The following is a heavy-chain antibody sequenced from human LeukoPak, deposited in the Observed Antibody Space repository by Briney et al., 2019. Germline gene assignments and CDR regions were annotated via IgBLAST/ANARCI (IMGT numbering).Heavy chain of an antibody. V-gene: IGHV3-21*01. J-gene: IGHJ4*02. CDR2: ISSSSSYI. CDR3: ARLQPLYGDYALDY. CDR1: GFTFGSYS. Sequence: PGGSLRLSCAASGFTFGSYSMNWVRQAPGKGLEWVSSISSSSSYIYYADSVKGRFTISRDNAKNSLYLQMNSLRAEDTAVYYCARLQPLYGDYALDYWGQGTLVTVSS. D-gene: IGHD4-17*01.